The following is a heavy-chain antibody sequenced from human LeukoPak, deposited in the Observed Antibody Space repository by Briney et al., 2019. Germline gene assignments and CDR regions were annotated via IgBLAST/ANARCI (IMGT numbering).Heavy chain of an antibody. V-gene: IGHV3-53*01. CDR2: IYSGGST. D-gene: IGHD3-22*01. CDR3: AQYDSRGKDAFDI. Sequence: GGSLRLSCAASGFTVSSNYMSWVRQAPGERLEWVSVIYSGGSTYYADSVKGRFTISRDNSKNTLYLQMNSLGAEDTAVYYCAQYDSRGKDAFDIWGQGTMVTVSS. J-gene: IGHJ3*02. CDR1: GFTVSSNY.